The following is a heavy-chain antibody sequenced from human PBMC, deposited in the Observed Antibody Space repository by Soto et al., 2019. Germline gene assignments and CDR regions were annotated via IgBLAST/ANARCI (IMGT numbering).Heavy chain of an antibody. CDR2: IYYSGST. Sequence: SETLSLTCTVSGGSISSGGYYWSWIRQHPGKGLEWIGYIYYSGSTYYNPSLKSRVTISVDTSKNQFSLKLSSVTAADMAVYYCAREGSHSAYNFAIGIQLWSFDRWGQGLPVTVSS. CDR3: AREGSHSAYNFAIGIQLWSFDR. CDR1: GGSISSGGYY. D-gene: IGHD1-1*01. V-gene: IGHV4-31*03. J-gene: IGHJ5*02.